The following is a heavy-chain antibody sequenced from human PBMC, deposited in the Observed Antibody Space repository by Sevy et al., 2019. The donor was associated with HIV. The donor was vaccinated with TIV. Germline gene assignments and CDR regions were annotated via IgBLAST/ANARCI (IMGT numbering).Heavy chain of an antibody. V-gene: IGHV3-74*01. CDR2: ISSDESRT. J-gene: IGHJ6*02. CDR3: ARPKGGNFNGMDV. Sequence: GGSLRLSCAASGFTFSSYWMHWVRQAPGKGLVWVSRISSDESRTTYADSVKGRFTISRDNAKNTLYLQMNSLRAEDTAVYYCARPKGGNFNGMDVWGQGTTVTVSS. CDR1: GFTFSSYW. D-gene: IGHD2-21*01.